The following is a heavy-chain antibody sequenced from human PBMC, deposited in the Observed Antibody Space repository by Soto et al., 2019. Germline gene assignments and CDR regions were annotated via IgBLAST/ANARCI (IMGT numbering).Heavy chain of an antibody. D-gene: IGHD6-13*01. CDR2: FYYSGST. CDR1: SPSIRRSGYY. J-gene: IGHJ4*02. CDR3: ARHATILAAAPGPY. Sequence: SETLSLACTLPSPSIRRSGYYWGSMRPPPGKGLEWIGSFYYSGSTYYNPSLKSRVTISVDTSKNQLSLKLSSVTAADTAVYYCARHATILAAAPGPYWGQGTLVAVS. V-gene: IGHV4-39*01.